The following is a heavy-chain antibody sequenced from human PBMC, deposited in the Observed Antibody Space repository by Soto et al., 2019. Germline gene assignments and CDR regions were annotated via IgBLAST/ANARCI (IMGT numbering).Heavy chain of an antibody. V-gene: IGHV4-30-4*01. J-gene: IGHJ4*02. CDR3: ARVEMGYCISTSYYGGYVDY. CDR1: GGSISSGDYY. CDR2: IYYSGST. Sequence: QVQLQESGPGLVKPSQTLSLTCTVSGGSISSGDYYWSWIRQPPGKGLEWIGYIYYSGSTYYNPSFESRVTISVDTSKNHFSLTVSSVTAADTAVYYCARVEMGYCISTSYYGGYVDYWGQGTLVTVSS. D-gene: IGHD2-2*01.